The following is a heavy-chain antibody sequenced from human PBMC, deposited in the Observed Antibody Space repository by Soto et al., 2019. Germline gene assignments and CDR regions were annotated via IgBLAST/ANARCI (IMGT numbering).Heavy chain of an antibody. V-gene: IGHV1-46*01. CDR1: GYTFTSYY. CDR3: ARDRSGLTMIAVVHAFDI. Sequence: ASVKVSCKASGYTFTSYYMHWVRQAPGQGLEWMGIINPSGGSTSYAQKFQGRVTMTRDTSTSTVYMELSSLRSEDTAVYYCARDRSGLTMIAVVHAFDIRGQGTMVTVSS. CDR2: INPSGGST. J-gene: IGHJ3*02. D-gene: IGHD3-22*01.